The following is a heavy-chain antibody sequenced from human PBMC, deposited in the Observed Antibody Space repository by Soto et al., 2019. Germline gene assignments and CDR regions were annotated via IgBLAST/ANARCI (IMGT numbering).Heavy chain of an antibody. CDR1: WFNFSGSA. CDR3: TNSGGAY. J-gene: IGHJ4*02. V-gene: IGHV3-73*01. D-gene: IGHD2-15*01. Sequence: VGSLRLSCATSWFNFSGSAIHWVRQASEKGLEWVGRIRSKAKSYATEYAASVKGRFTISRDDSKNTAYLQMNSLKIEDTAVYYCTNSGGAYWGQGTLVTVSS. CDR2: IRSKAKSYAT.